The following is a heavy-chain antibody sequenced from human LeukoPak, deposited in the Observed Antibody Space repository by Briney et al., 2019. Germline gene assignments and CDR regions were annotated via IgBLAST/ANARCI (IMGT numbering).Heavy chain of an antibody. Sequence: GGSLRLSCAASGFTFSSYEMNWVRQAPGKGLEWVSYISSSGSTIYYADSVKGRFTISRDNAKNSLYLQMNSLRAEDTALYYCARPGYSSGWWGAFDIWGQGTMVTVSS. CDR1: GFTFSSYE. CDR3: ARPGYSSGWWGAFDI. J-gene: IGHJ3*02. CDR2: ISSSGSTI. D-gene: IGHD6-19*01. V-gene: IGHV3-48*03.